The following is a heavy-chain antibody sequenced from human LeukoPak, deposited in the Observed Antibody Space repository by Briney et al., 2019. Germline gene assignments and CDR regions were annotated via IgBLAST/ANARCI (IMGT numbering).Heavy chain of an antibody. CDR2: IYSGGST. D-gene: IGHD2-21*01. J-gene: IGHJ3*02. V-gene: IGHV3-53*01. CDR1: GFTVRSNY. CDR3: ARGESHLSAFDN. Sequence: GGSLRLSCAASGFTVRSNYTSCVREAPGEGLIWVCIIYSGGSTFYAESVKGRFTISRDNSKNTLYLQMNRLKTERTAVCYCARGESHLSAFDNWGQGTMVTVSS.